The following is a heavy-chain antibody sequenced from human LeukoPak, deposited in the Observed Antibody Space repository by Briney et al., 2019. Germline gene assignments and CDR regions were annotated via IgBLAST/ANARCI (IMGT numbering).Heavy chain of an antibody. V-gene: IGHV3-48*03. Sequence: LSGGSLRLSCAASGFTFSSYEMNWVRQAPGKGLEWVSYISSSGSTIYYADSVKGRFTISRDNAKNSLYLQMNSLRAEDTAVYYCARDQLGGYYDSSGYYYWDQGTLVTVSS. J-gene: IGHJ4*02. CDR2: ISSSGSTI. CDR3: ARDQLGGYYDSSGYYY. CDR1: GFTFSSYE. D-gene: IGHD3-22*01.